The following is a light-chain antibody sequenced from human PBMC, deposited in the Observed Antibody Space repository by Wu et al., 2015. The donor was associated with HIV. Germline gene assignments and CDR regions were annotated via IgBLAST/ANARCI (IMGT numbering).Light chain of an antibody. CDR2: GAS. CDR3: QHYGSSPGVTCT. V-gene: IGKV3-20*01. Sequence: EIVLTQSPGTLSLSPGERATLSCRASQSLSSRNLAWYHQTPGQPPRLLIYGASSRATGIPDRFSGSGSGTDFTLTITRLEPEDFAVYYCQHYGSSPGVTCTFGQGTKVEIQ. J-gene: IGKJ1*01. CDR1: QSLSSRN.